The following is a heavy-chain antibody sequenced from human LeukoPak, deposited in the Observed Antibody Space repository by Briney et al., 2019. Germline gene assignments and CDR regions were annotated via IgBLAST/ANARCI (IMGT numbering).Heavy chain of an antibody. CDR2: ISYDGSNK. J-gene: IGHJ4*02. V-gene: IGHV3-30-3*01. CDR1: GFIFSSYA. Sequence: PGGSLRLSCAASGFIFSSYAMHWVRQAPGKGLEWVAVISYDGSNKYYADSVKGRFTISRDNSKNTLYLQMNSLRVEDTAVYYCARGRCSGGSCYSDYWGQGTLVTVSS. D-gene: IGHD2-15*01. CDR3: ARGRCSGGSCYSDY.